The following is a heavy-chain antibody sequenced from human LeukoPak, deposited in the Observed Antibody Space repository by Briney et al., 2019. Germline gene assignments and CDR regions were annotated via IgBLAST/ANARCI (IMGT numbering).Heavy chain of an antibody. V-gene: IGHV3-21*01. J-gene: IGHJ3*02. Sequence: PGGSLRLSCAASGFTFSGYSMNWVRQAPGKGLEWVSSISSSSSYIYYADSVKGRFTISRYNAKNSLYLQMNSLRAEDTAVYYCARDPNYYDSSGFYAFDIWGQGTMVTVSS. D-gene: IGHD3-22*01. CDR1: GFTFSGYS. CDR2: ISSSSSYI. CDR3: ARDPNYYDSSGFYAFDI.